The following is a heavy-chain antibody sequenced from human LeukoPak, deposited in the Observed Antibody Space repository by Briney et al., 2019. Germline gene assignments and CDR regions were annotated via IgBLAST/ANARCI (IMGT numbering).Heavy chain of an antibody. CDR2: ISYDGSNK. CDR1: AFTFNSYT. CDR3: AKDTAYYYDSSGYLDY. V-gene: IGHV3-30*04. J-gene: IGHJ4*02. Sequence: GRSLRLSCAASAFTFNSYTMHWVRQAPGKGLEWVAVISYDGSNKYYADSVKGRFTISRDNSKNTLYLQMNSLRAEDTAVYYCAKDTAYYYDSSGYLDYWGQGTLVTVSS. D-gene: IGHD3-22*01.